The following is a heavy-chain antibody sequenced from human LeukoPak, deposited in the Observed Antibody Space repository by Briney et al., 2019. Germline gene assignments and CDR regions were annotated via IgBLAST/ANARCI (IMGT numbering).Heavy chain of an antibody. CDR3: ARHFSMTHAFDI. J-gene: IGHJ3*02. CDR2: IYSTGST. CDR1: GGSMSDYY. V-gene: IGHV4-59*01. D-gene: IGHD3-22*01. Sequence: WETLSLTCTVSGGSMSDYYWCWIRQPPGKGLEWIGYIYSTGSTNYNPSLKSRVTISLDTSKSQFSLKLSSVTAADTALYYCARHFSMTHAFDIWGQGTLVTVSS.